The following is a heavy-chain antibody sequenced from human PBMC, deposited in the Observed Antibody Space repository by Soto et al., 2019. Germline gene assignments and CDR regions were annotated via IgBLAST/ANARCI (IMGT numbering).Heavy chain of an antibody. V-gene: IGHV3-43D*04. CDR2: ISWDGGSK. D-gene: IGHD5-18*01. CDR3: EKDFYGGYGPIDY. J-gene: IGHJ4*02. Sequence: GGSLRLSCAAYGFTFDDYAMQWVRQAPGKGLEWVSLISWDGGSKHYAESMKGRFTIFRDNSKNSLYLQINSLRAEDTALYYCEKDFYGGYGPIDYWGQGTLVTVSS. CDR1: GFTFDDYA.